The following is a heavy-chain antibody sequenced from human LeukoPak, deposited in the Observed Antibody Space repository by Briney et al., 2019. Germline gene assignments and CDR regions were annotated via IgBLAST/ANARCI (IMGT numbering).Heavy chain of an antibody. CDR1: GGSISSYY. V-gene: IGHV4-59*08. Sequence: SETLSPTCTVSGGSISSYYWSWIRQPPGKGLEWIGYIYYSGSTNYNPSLKSRVTISVDTSKNQFSLKLSSVTAADTAVYYCARSSSPPPYYYYMDVWGKGTTVTVSS. J-gene: IGHJ6*03. CDR3: ARSSSPPPYYYYMDV. D-gene: IGHD6-6*01. CDR2: IYYSGST.